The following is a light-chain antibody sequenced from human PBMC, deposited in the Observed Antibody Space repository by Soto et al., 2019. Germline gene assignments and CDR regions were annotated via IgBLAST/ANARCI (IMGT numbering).Light chain of an antibody. J-gene: IGKJ3*01. V-gene: IGKV3-15*01. Sequence: EIVMTQSPATLSVSPGERATLSCRASQSVSSNLAWYQQKPGQAPRLLIYGASTRATGIPARFSGSGSGTEFTLTISSLQSEDFAVYYCQQYNNWPHTFGLGTKVEIK. CDR2: GAS. CDR3: QQYNNWPHT. CDR1: QSVSSN.